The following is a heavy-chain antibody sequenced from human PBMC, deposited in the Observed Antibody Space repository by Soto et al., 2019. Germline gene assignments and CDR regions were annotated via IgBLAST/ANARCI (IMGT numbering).Heavy chain of an antibody. CDR2: ISGSGGST. V-gene: IGHV3-23*01. CDR1: GFTFSSYA. D-gene: IGHD3-16*02. Sequence: VQLLESGGGLVQPGGSLRLSCAASGFTFSSYAMSWVRQAPGKGLEWVSAISGSGGSTYYADSVKGRFTISRDNSKNTLYLQMNSLRAEDTAVYYCAKDRADDYIWGSYPAFDIWGQGTMVTVSS. CDR3: AKDRADDYIWGSYPAFDI. J-gene: IGHJ3*02.